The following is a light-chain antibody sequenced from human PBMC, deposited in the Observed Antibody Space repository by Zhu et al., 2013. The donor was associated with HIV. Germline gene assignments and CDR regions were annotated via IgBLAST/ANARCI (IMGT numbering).Light chain of an antibody. Sequence: EIVMTQSPATLSVSPGERATLSCRASQSLSSSYLAWYHQKPGQAPRLLIYGTFSRATGIPDRFSGRGSGTDFTLTISRLEAEDSAVYYCQQYGLPPDTFGQGTRLDFK. V-gene: IGKV3-20*01. CDR3: QQYGLPPDT. J-gene: IGKJ5*01. CDR2: GTF. CDR1: QSLSSSY.